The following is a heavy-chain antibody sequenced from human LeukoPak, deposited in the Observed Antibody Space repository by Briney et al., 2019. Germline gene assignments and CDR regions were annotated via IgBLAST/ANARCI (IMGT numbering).Heavy chain of an antibody. J-gene: IGHJ4*02. Sequence: PSETLSLTCTVSGGSISSYYWSWIRQPAGKGLEWIGEINHSGSTNYNPSLKSRVTISVDTSKNQFSLKLSSVTAADTAVYYCARYDFWSGYYFDYWGQGTLVTVSS. CDR1: GGSISSYY. CDR2: INHSGST. V-gene: IGHV4-34*01. D-gene: IGHD3-3*01. CDR3: ARYDFWSGYYFDY.